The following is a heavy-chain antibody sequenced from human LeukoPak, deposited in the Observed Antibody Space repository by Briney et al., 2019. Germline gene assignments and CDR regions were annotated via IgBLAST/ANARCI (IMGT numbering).Heavy chain of an antibody. CDR2: INHSGST. Sequence: SETLSLTCAVYGGSFSGYYWSWIRQPPGKGLEWIGEINHSGSTNYNPSLKSRVTISVDTSKNQFSLKLSSVTAADTAVYYCARSYYDSSGYLDYWAREPWSPSPQ. V-gene: IGHV4-34*01. J-gene: IGHJ4*02. CDR1: GGSFSGYY. D-gene: IGHD3-22*01. CDR3: ARSYYDSSGYLDY.